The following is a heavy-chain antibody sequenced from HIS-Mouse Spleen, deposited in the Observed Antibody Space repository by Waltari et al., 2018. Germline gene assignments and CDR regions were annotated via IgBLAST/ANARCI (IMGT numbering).Heavy chain of an antibody. CDR3: ARKGDSSSSWYFDL. V-gene: IGHV3-53*02. Sequence: EVQLVETGGGLIQPGGSLRLSCAASGFTVSSNYMSWVRQAPGKGLAWVSVIYSGGSTDYADSGKGRFTISRDNSKNTLYLQMNSLRAEDTAVYYCARKGDSSSSWYFDLWGRGTLVTVSS. D-gene: IGHD6-6*01. CDR1: GFTVSSNY. CDR2: IYSGGST. J-gene: IGHJ2*01.